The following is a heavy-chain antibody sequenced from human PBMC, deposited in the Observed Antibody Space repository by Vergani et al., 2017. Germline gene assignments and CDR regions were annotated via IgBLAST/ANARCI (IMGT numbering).Heavy chain of an antibody. Sequence: QVQLVESGGGLVKPGGSLRLSCAASGFTFSDYYMSWIRQAPGKGLEWVSYISSSGSTIYYADSVKGRFTISRDNAKNSLYLQMNSLRAEDTAVYYCAREPAVAGTSARYYYYYIDVWGKGTTVTVSS. D-gene: IGHD6-19*01. CDR1: GFTFSDYY. V-gene: IGHV3-11*01. CDR3: AREPAVAGTSARYYYYYIDV. J-gene: IGHJ6*03. CDR2: ISSSGSTI.